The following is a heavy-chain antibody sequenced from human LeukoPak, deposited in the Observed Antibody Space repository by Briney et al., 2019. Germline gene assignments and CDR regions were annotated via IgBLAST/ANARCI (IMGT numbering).Heavy chain of an antibody. CDR2: IYYSGST. CDR3: ARHLPSYYYGSGSYYHAFDY. CDR1: GGSISSYY. J-gene: IGHJ4*02. V-gene: IGHV4-59*08. Sequence: SETLSLTYTVSGGSISSYYWSWIRQPPGKGLEWIGYIYYSGSTNYNPSLKSRVTISVDTSKNQFSLKLSSVTAADTAVYYCARHLPSYYYGSGSYYHAFDYWGQGTLVTASS. D-gene: IGHD3-10*01.